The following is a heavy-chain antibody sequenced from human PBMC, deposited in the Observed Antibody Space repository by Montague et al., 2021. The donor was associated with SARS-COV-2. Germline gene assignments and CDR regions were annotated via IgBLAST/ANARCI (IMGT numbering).Heavy chain of an antibody. CDR1: GFTFSSYS. V-gene: IGHV3-21*01. CDR2: ISSSSSYI. D-gene: IGHD6-13*01. J-gene: IGHJ4*02. Sequence: SLRLSCAASGFTFSSYSMNWVRQAPGKGLEWVSSISSSSSYIYYADSVEGRFTISRDNAKNSLYLQMNSLRAEDTAVYYCARDDFRIAAAVFDYWGQGTLVTVSS. CDR3: ARDDFRIAAAVFDY.